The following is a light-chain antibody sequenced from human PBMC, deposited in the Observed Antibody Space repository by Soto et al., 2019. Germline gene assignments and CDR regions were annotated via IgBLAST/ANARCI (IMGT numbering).Light chain of an antibody. CDR3: SSYTTSSTRV. V-gene: IGLV2-14*01. Sequence: QSVLTQPASVSGSPGQSMAISCTGSSSDIGIYKYVSWYQQHPGKVPKLIIYEVTNRPSGVSNRFSGSKSGNTASLTISGLQAEDEADYYCSSYTTSSTRVFGPGTKVTVL. CDR1: SSDIGIYKY. CDR2: EVT. J-gene: IGLJ1*01.